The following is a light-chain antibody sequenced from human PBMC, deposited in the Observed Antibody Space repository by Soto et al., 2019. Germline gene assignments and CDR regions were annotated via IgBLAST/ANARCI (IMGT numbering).Light chain of an antibody. CDR1: QSVSSSF. CDR3: QQYGSSPGGT. V-gene: IGKV3-20*01. J-gene: IGKJ1*01. Sequence: EVVLTQSPGTLSLSPGERATFSCRASQSVSSSFLAWYQQKPGQAPRLLIHAASTGATGIPARFRGSGSGTDFTLTISRLEPEDFAVYYCQQYGSSPGGTFGQGTKVDIK. CDR2: AAS.